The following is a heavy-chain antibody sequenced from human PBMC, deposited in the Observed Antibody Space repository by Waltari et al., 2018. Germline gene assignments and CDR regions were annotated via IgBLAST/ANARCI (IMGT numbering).Heavy chain of an antibody. CDR1: GGPISRSNFD. Sequence: QLQLQESGPGLVKPSETLSLTCTASGGPISRSNFDWVWIRQTPGKGLEWIGNIYYGGGTYYSGLTYYNPSLNSRVTVSGDTSKNQFSLELSSVTAADTAVYYCARHWKKSGYRFDPWGQGTLVTVSS. CDR3: ARHWKKSGYRFDP. J-gene: IGHJ5*02. CDR2: IYYGGGTYYSGLT. V-gene: IGHV4-39*01. D-gene: IGHD5-12*01.